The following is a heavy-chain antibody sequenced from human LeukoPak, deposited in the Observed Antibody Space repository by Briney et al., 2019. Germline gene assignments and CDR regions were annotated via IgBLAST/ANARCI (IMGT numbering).Heavy chain of an antibody. Sequence: SVKVSCKASGGTFSSYAISWVRQAPGQGLEWMGRIIPIFGTANYAQKFQGRVTITTDESTSTAYMELRSLRSEDTAVFYCARDPVFPKQRLVHNWFDPWGQGTLVTVSS. CDR2: IIPIFGTA. V-gene: IGHV1-69*05. J-gene: IGHJ5*02. CDR3: ARDPVFPKQRLVHNWFDP. CDR1: GGTFSSYA. D-gene: IGHD6-13*01.